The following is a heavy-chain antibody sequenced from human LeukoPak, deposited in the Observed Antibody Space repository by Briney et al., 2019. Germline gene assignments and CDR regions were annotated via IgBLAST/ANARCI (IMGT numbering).Heavy chain of an antibody. CDR1: GLTVTNAW. Sequence: SGGSLRLSCAASGLTVTNAWMNWVRQAPGKGLEWVGRIKSKTDGGTTDYAAPVKGRFTISRDDSKNTLYLQMNSLKTEDTAVYYCTTTACYGFWSGYSDAFDIWGQGTMVTVSS. J-gene: IGHJ3*02. CDR2: IKSKTDGGTT. D-gene: IGHD3-3*01. V-gene: IGHV3-15*07. CDR3: TTTACYGFWSGYSDAFDI.